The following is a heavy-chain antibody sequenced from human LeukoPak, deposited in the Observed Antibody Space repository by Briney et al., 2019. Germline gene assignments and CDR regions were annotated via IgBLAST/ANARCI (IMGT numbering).Heavy chain of an antibody. CDR1: GYSFTDYY. J-gene: IGHJ5*02. CDR3: ARADRLHGGPYLIGP. CDR2: INPNSGGT. Sequence: ASVKVSCKASGYSFTDYYMHWVRQAPGQGLEWMGWINPNSGGTNSAQKFQGRVTMTRGTSITTVYMEVSWLTSDDTAIHYCARADRLHGGPYLIGPWGQGTLVTVSS. D-gene: IGHD2-21*01. V-gene: IGHV1-2*02.